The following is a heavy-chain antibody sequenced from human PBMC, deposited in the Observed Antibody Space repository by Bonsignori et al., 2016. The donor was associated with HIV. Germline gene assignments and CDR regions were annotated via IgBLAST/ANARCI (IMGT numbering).Heavy chain of an antibody. CDR2: IIPMLGTV. Sequence: WVRQAPGQGLEWMGGIIPMLGTVNYAQKFQGRVTITADKSTSTAYMEVSSLRSEDTAVYYCARDPMTTVTRGYYYYYYMDVWGKGLRSPSP. V-gene: IGHV1-69*06. CDR3: ARDPMTTVTRGYYYYYYMDV. D-gene: IGHD4-17*01. J-gene: IGHJ6*03.